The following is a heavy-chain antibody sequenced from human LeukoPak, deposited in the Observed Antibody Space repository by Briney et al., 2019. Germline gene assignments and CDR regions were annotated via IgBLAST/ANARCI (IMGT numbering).Heavy chain of an antibody. V-gene: IGHV4-34*01. D-gene: IGHD6-19*01. Sequence: KASETLSLTCAVYGGSFSGYYWSWIRQPPGKGLEWIGEINHSGSTNYNPSLKSRVTISVDTSKNQFSLKLSSVTAADTAVYYCARSLAVAGAHFDYWGQGTLVTVSS. J-gene: IGHJ4*02. CDR1: GGSFSGYY. CDR3: ARSLAVAGAHFDY. CDR2: INHSGST.